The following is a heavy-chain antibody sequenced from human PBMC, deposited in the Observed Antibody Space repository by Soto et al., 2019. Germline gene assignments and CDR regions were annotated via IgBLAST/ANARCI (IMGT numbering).Heavy chain of an antibody. CDR2: IYPGDSDT. Sequence: GDALNLSGNGSGYRFTSDWIGWVRQMPGKGLEWMGIIYPGDSDTRYSPSFQGQVTISADKSISTAYLQWSSLKASDTAMYYCARQYSSSWYDPPVRPFGVRSYYGTDVWRNWT. V-gene: IGHV5-51*01. J-gene: IGHJ6*04. CDR1: GYRFTSDW. D-gene: IGHD6-13*01. CDR3: ARQYSSSWYDPPVRPFGVRSYYGTDV.